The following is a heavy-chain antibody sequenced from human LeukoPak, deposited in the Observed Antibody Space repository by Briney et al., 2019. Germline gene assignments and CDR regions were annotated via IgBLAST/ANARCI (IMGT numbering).Heavy chain of an antibody. V-gene: IGHV4-39*01. CDR3: ARRAHNSVYFDY. D-gene: IGHD5-24*01. Sequence: PSETLSLTCTVSGGSISSGSYYWGWIRQPPGKGLGWIGSIYYSGSSYYNPSLKSRVTISVDTSKNQFSLKLSSVTAADTAVYYCARRAHNSVYFDYWGQGTLVTVSS. J-gene: IGHJ4*02. CDR2: IYYSGSS. CDR1: GGSISSGSYY.